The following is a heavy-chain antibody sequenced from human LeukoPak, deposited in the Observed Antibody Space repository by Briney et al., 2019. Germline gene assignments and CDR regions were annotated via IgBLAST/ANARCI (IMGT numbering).Heavy chain of an antibody. J-gene: IGHJ4*02. V-gene: IGHV3-23*01. CDR2: ISGGGDTT. Sequence: GGSLRLSCAASGFTFSNNGMSWVRQSPGGGLKWVSGISGGGDTTYYAESVKGRFTISRDNSKNTLFLQMNSLTAEDTAVYYCAKTNGYYDYWGQGALVAVSS. CDR1: GFTFSNNG. D-gene: IGHD3-22*01. CDR3: AKTNGYYDY.